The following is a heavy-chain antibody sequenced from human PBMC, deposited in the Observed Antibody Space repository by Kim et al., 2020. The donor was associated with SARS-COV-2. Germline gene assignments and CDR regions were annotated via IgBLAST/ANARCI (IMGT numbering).Heavy chain of an antibody. V-gene: IGHV3-21*01. CDR1: GFTFSSYS. D-gene: IGHD6-13*01. J-gene: IGHJ6*02. Sequence: GSLRLSCAASGFTFSSYSMNWVRQAPGKGLECVSSISSSSSYIYYADSVKGRFTISRDNAKNPLYLQMKSLRAEDTAVYYCASIPAAGSQVDYYYGMDVWGQGTTVTVSS. CDR3: ASIPAAGSQVDYYYGMDV. CDR2: ISSSSSYI.